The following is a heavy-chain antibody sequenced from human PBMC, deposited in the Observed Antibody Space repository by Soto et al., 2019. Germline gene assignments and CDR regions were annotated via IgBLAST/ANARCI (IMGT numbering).Heavy chain of an antibody. CDR2: IYYSGST. CDR3: AREVTIFGVVMRGDWFDP. V-gene: IGHV4-59*01. D-gene: IGHD3-3*01. J-gene: IGHJ5*02. CDR1: GGSISSYY. Sequence: SETLSLTCTVSGGSISSYYWSWIRQPPGKGLEWIGYIYYSGSTNYNPSLKSRVTISVDTSKNQFSLKLSSVTAADTAVYYCAREVTIFGVVMRGDWFDPWGQGTLVTVSS.